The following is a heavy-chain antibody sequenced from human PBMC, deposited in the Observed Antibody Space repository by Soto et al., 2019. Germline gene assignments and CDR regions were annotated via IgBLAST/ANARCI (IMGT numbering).Heavy chain of an antibody. V-gene: IGHV1-69*06. CDR1: GGTFSSYA. CDR2: IIPIFGTA. D-gene: IGHD3-10*01. J-gene: IGHJ4*02. CDR3: ARDLSGFDY. Sequence: GASVKVSCKASGGTFSSYAISWVRQAPGQGLEWMGGIIPIFGTANYAQKFQGRVTITADKSTSXAXXXXXXXXXEDTAVYYCARDLSGFDYWGQGTLVTVSS.